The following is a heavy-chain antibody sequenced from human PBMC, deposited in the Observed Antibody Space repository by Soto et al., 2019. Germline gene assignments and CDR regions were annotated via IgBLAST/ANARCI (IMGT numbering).Heavy chain of an antibody. Sequence: PGESLKISCKGSGYSFTSYWIGWVRQMPGKGLEGMGIIYPGDSDTSYSPSFQGQVTISADKSISPAYLQWSSLKASDTAMYYCVRQAHYSRGYDTDYYYYYGVDDWGQGTTVTDSS. D-gene: IGHD5-12*01. J-gene: IGHJ6*02. V-gene: IGHV5-51*01. CDR1: GYSFTSYW. CDR3: VRQAHYSRGYDTDYYYYYGVDD. CDR2: IYPGDSDT.